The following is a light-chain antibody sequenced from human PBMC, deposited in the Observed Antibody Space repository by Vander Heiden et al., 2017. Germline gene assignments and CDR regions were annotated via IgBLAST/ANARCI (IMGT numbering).Light chain of an antibody. CDR2: RDD. Sequence: QSVLTQPPSASGTPGQRATISCSGRRSDIGSKPVDWYQQFPGTAPKLLIYRDDQRPSGVPGRFSGSKSGSSASLAISGLQSEDEAEYYCATWDDSLNDWVFGGGTKLTVL. CDR1: RSDIGSKP. V-gene: IGLV1-44*01. J-gene: IGLJ3*02. CDR3: ATWDDSLNDWV.